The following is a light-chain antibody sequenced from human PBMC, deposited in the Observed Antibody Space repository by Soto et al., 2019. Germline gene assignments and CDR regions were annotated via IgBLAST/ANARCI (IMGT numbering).Light chain of an antibody. CDR3: AARDDTLRACV. Sequence: QPLLTQERSASGTAGQGVTMSCSGSDSNIASNSVYWYQHLQIKATKLLVYYNNQRPSGVPDRFSGSRSGTSASLAISGIRSEDEADYYCAARDDTLRACVFGTGSKVTVL. CDR2: YNN. V-gene: IGLV1-47*02. CDR1: DSNIASNS. J-gene: IGLJ1*01.